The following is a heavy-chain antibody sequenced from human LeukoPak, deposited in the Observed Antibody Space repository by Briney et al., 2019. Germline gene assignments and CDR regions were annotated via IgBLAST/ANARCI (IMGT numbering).Heavy chain of an antibody. D-gene: IGHD2-15*01. CDR3: ANSSAAAYYFDY. Sequence: ASVKVSCKASGYTFTDYYIHWVRQAPGQGREWMGRISPNSGGTNYAQTFQGRVTMTRDTSISTAYMELSGLRSDDTAVYYCANSSAAAYYFDYWGQGTLVTVSS. CDR1: GYTFTDYY. CDR2: ISPNSGGT. J-gene: IGHJ4*02. V-gene: IGHV1-2*06.